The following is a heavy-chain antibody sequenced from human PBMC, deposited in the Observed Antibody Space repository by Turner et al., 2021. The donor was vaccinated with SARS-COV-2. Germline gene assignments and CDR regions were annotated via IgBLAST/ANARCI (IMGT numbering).Heavy chain of an antibody. CDR3: ARDGMVVGAFDI. V-gene: IGHV4-31*03. J-gene: IGHJ3*02. D-gene: IGHD1-26*01. CDR1: GGSISSGGYY. CDR2: IYYSGNT. Sequence: QVQLQESGPGLVQPSQTLSLPCTVSGGSISSGGYYWSWFRQHPGKGLEWIGYIYYSGNTYYNPSLKSRVTISVDTSKNQFSLRLNSVTAADTAVYYCARDGMVVGAFDIWGQGTMVTVSS.